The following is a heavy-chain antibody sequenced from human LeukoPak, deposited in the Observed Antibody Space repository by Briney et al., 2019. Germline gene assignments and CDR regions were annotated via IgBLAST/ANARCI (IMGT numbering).Heavy chain of an antibody. Sequence: GGSLRLSCAASGFTFSSYAMSWVRQAPGKGLEWVSAISGSGGSTYYADSVKGRFTISRDNSKNALYLQMNSLRAEDTAVYYCARDDCSGGSRYYYYGMDVWGQGTTVTVSS. V-gene: IGHV3-23*01. CDR1: GFTFSSYA. CDR2: ISGSGGST. D-gene: IGHD2-15*01. J-gene: IGHJ6*02. CDR3: ARDDCSGGSRYYYYGMDV.